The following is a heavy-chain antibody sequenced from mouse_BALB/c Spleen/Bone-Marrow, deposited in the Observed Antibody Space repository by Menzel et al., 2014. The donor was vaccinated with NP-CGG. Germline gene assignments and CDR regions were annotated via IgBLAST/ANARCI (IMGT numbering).Heavy chain of an antibody. CDR2: INSNGGST. CDR1: GFTFSSYG. D-gene: IGHD2-4*01. CDR3: ARDNYDDYDGFAY. Sequence: EVQLVESGGGLVQPGGSLKISCAASGFTFSSYGMSWVRQTPDKRLDLVATINSNGGSTYYPDSVKGRFTISRDNAQNTLYLQMSSLKSEDTAMYYSARDNYDDYDGFAYWGQGTLVTVSA. V-gene: IGHV5-6-3*01. J-gene: IGHJ3*01.